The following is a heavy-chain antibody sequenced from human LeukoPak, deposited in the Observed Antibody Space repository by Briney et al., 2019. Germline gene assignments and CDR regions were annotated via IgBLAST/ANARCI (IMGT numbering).Heavy chain of an antibody. J-gene: IGHJ4*02. CDR1: GFNFSDYG. CDR2: ISGRDYS. V-gene: IGHV3-23*01. D-gene: IGHD5-12*01. CDR3: ARGGYSGYDLNYFDY. Sequence: PGGSLRLSCAASGFNFSDYGMIWVRQAPGKGLEWVSGISGRDYSDHADSVKGRFTISRDNSKNSLYLQMNSLRAEDTAVYYCARGGYSGYDLNYFDYWGQGTLVTVSS.